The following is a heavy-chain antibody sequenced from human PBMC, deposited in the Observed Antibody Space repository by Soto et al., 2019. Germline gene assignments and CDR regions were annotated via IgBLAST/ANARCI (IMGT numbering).Heavy chain of an antibody. CDR3: AREPSMSVTLESRTYGMDV. D-gene: IGHD4-17*01. Sequence: ASVKVSCKASGYTFTGYYMHWVRQAPGQGLEWMGWINPNSGGTNYAQKFQGWVTMTRDTSISTAYVELSRLRSDDTAVYYCAREPSMSVTLESRTYGMDVWGQGTTVTVSS. V-gene: IGHV1-2*04. CDR1: GYTFTGYY. CDR2: INPNSGGT. J-gene: IGHJ6*02.